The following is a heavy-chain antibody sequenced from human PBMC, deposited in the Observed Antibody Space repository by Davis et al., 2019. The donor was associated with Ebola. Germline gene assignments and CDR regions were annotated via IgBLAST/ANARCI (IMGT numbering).Heavy chain of an antibody. CDR1: GFTFSTYT. CDR2: ISSSSSFI. CDR3: AKEGYNGYGSYHYMDV. J-gene: IGHJ6*03. V-gene: IGHV3-21*01. D-gene: IGHD5-12*01. Sequence: PGGSLRLSCAASGFTFSTYTMNWVRQAPGKGLEWVSSISSSSSFISYADSVKGRFTISRDNSKNTLYLQMNNVRPEDTAVYYCAKEGYNGYGSYHYMDVWGEGTTVTVSS.